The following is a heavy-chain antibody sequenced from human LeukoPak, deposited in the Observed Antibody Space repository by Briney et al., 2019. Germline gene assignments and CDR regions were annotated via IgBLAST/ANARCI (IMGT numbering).Heavy chain of an antibody. V-gene: IGHV3-30-3*01. CDR1: GFTFSVYA. CDR2: ISYDGSNK. D-gene: IGHD5-12*01. J-gene: IGHJ4*02. CDR3: AREFTVANQPRFDY. Sequence: PGGSLRLSCAASGFTFSVYAMHWVRQAPGKGLEWVAVISYDGSNKYYADSVRGQFTIPRDNSKNTLYLQMNSLRAEDTAVYYCAREFTVANQPRFDYWGQGTPVTVSS.